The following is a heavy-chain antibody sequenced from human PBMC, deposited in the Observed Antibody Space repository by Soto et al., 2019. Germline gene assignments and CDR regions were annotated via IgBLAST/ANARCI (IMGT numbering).Heavy chain of an antibody. J-gene: IGHJ4*02. Sequence: PGGSLRLSCAASGFTFSSYGMHWVRQAPGKGLEWVAVIWYDGSNKYYADSVKGRFTISRDNSKNTLYLQMNSLRAEDTAVYYCARDWPESGYDRDYWGKGTLVTVSS. CDR3: ARDWPESGYDRDY. D-gene: IGHD5-12*01. CDR2: IWYDGSNK. V-gene: IGHV3-33*01. CDR1: GFTFSSYG.